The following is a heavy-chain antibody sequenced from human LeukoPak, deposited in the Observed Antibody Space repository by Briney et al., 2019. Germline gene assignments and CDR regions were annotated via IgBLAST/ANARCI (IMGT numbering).Heavy chain of an antibody. J-gene: IGHJ4*02. V-gene: IGHV4-39*07. CDR1: GGSISSSSYY. CDR3: ARVPGITGTTGVDFDY. D-gene: IGHD1-7*01. CDR2: IYYSGST. Sequence: SETLSLTCTVSGGSISSSSYYWGWIRQPPGKGLEWIGSIYYSGSTYYNPSLKSRVTISVDTSKNQFFLKLSSVTAADTAVYYCARVPGITGTTGVDFDYWGQGTLVTVSS.